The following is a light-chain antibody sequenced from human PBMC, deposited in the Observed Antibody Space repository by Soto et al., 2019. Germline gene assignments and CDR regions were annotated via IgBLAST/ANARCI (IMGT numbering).Light chain of an antibody. CDR1: QDINTY. CDR2: GAS. V-gene: IGKV1-33*01. J-gene: IGKJ5*01. Sequence: DIQMTQSPASLSASVGDRVTITCQARQDINTYLNWFQQKPGKAPKLLIYGASNLETGVPSRFSGRASGTDFTFTISSLQPKDISIDHCQQYDYVASTFGQGTRLQIK. CDR3: QQYDYVAST.